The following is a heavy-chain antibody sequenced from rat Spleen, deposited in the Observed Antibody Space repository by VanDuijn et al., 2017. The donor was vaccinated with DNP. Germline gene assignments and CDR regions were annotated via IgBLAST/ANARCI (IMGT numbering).Heavy chain of an antibody. Sequence: EVQLQESGPGLVKPSQSLSLTCSVTGYSITNNYWGWIRKFPGNKMEWMAYISYSGTTGYNPSLKSRISITRDTSKNQFFLQLNSVTTKDTATYDCARSRGDYSSYIPFDYWGQGVMVTVSS. CDR3: ARSRGDYSSYIPFDY. CDR1: GYSITNNY. J-gene: IGHJ2*01. D-gene: IGHD1-2*01. V-gene: IGHV3-1*01. CDR2: ISYSGTT.